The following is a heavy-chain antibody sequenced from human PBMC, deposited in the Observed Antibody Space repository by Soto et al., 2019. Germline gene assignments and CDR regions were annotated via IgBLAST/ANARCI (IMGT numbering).Heavy chain of an antibody. D-gene: IGHD6-13*01. J-gene: IGHJ4*02. CDR1: GVSISSSSYC. V-gene: IGHV4-39*02. CDR2: ICHTGNT. Sequence: QLHLQESGPGLVKPSETLSLTCTVSGVSISSSSYCWGWVRQPPGKGLEWIGSICHTGNTYSSPSLKSRVTISVDSSKSQISLNVNSVTAADTAVYYCTREWQQLGTPFDYWGQGTLVTVSS. CDR3: TREWQQLGTPFDY.